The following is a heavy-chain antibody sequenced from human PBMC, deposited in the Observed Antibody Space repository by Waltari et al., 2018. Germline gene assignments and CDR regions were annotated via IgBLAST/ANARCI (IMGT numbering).Heavy chain of an antibody. CDR1: GFTFGDYA. J-gene: IGHJ4*02. CDR3: TRYCSSTSCQTTVDY. Sequence: EVQLVESGGGLVQPGRSLRLSCTASGFTFGDYAMSWFRQAPGKGLEWVGCIRSKAYGGTTEYAASVKGRFTIPRDDSKSIAYLQMNSLKTEDTAVYYCTRYCSSTSCQTTVDYWGQGTLVTVSS. V-gene: IGHV3-49*03. D-gene: IGHD2-2*01. CDR2: IRSKAYGGTT.